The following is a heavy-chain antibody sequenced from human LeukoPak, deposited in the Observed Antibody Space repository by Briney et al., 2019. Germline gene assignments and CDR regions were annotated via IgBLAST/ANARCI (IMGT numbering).Heavy chain of an antibody. D-gene: IGHD2-15*01. CDR1: GGSISSYY. CDR3: ARVRCSGGSCPYYYYYYMDV. J-gene: IGHJ6*03. CDR2: IYYSGST. V-gene: IGHV4-59*01. Sequence: NTSETLSLTCTVSGGSISSYYWSWIRQPPGKGLEWIGYIYYSGSTNYNPSLKSRVTISVDTSKNQFSLKLSSATAADTAVYYCARVRCSGGSCPYYYYYYMDVWGKGTTVTVSS.